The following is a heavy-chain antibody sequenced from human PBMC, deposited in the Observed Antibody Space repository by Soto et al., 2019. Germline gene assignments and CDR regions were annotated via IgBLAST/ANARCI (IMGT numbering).Heavy chain of an antibody. V-gene: IGHV5-51*01. Sequence: PGESLKISCKGSGYSFTRYWIGWVRQMPGKGLEWMGIIYPRDSDTRYSPSFQGQVTISADKSISAAYLQWSSLKASDTAMYYCARVRESTAAFDYWGQGTLVTVSS. J-gene: IGHJ4*02. CDR2: IYPRDSDT. D-gene: IGHD2-8*02. CDR3: ARVRESTAAFDY. CDR1: GYSFTRYW.